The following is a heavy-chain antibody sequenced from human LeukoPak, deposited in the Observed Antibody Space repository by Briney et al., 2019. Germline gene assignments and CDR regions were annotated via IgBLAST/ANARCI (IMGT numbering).Heavy chain of an antibody. V-gene: IGHV3-48*01. J-gene: IGHJ6*02. D-gene: IGHD3-10*01. Sequence: QSGGSLRLSCAASGFTFSSYSMNWVRQAPGKGLEWVSYISSSSSTIYYADSVKGRFTISRDNAKNSLYLQMNSLRAEDTAVYYCARDGESADYYYYGMDVWGQGTTVTVSS. CDR2: ISSSSSTI. CDR3: ARDGESADYYYYGMDV. CDR1: GFTFSSYS.